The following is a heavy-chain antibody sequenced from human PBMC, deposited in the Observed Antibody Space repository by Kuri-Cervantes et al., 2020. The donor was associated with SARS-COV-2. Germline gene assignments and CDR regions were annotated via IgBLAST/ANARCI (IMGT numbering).Heavy chain of an antibody. Sequence: ASVKVSCKASGYTFTGHYMHWVRQAPGQGLEWMGRINPNSGGTNYAQKFQGRVTMTRDTSISTAYMELSRLRSDDTAVYYCARAGGISSGYYYRLDYWGQGTLVTVSS. CDR3: ARAGGISSGYYYRLDY. V-gene: IGHV1-2*06. CDR2: INPNSGGT. D-gene: IGHD3-22*01. J-gene: IGHJ4*02. CDR1: GYTFTGHY.